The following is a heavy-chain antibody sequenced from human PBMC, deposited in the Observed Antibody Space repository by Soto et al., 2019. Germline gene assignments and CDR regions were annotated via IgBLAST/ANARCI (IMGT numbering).Heavy chain of an antibody. CDR1: GYTFTSYY. CDR3: ARRPNREAAAPSIWFDP. V-gene: IGHV1-46*04. Sequence: ASVKVSCKASGYTFTSYYMHWVRQAPGQGLEWMGIINPSGGSTNYAQKLQGRVTMTRDTSTSTVYMELSSLRSEDTAVYYCARRPNREAAAPSIWFDPWGQGTLVTVSS. J-gene: IGHJ5*02. D-gene: IGHD6-13*01. CDR2: INPSGGST.